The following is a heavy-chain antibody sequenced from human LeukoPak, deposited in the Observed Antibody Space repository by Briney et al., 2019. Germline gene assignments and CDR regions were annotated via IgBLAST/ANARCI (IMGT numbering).Heavy chain of an antibody. J-gene: IGHJ5*02. Sequence: ASVKVSCKASGYTFTGYYMHWARQAPGQGLEWMGWINPNSGGTNYAQKFQGGVTMTRDTPISTAYMELSRLRSDDTAVYYCARDPCSGGSCYSRTFDPWGQGTLVTVSS. V-gene: IGHV1-2*02. CDR3: ARDPCSGGSCYSRTFDP. CDR2: INPNSGGT. D-gene: IGHD2-15*01. CDR1: GYTFTGYY.